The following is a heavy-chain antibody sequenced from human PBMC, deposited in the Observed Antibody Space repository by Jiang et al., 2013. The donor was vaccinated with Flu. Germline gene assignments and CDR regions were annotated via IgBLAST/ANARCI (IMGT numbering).Heavy chain of an antibody. CDR3: ARDSGVGYSYGMDV. Sequence: PGLVKPSQTLSLTCTVSGGSISSGDYYWSWIRQPPGKGLEWIGYIYYSGSTYYNPSLKSRVTISVDTSKNQFSLKLSSVTAADTAVYYCARDSGVGYSYGMDVWGQGTTVTVSS. CDR1: GGSISSGDYY. CDR2: IYYSGST. J-gene: IGHJ6*02. V-gene: IGHV4-30-4*01. D-gene: IGHD5-18*01.